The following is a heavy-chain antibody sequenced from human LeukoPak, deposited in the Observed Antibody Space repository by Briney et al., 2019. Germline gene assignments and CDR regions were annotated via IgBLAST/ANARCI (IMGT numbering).Heavy chain of an antibody. Sequence: GGSLRLSCAASGFTFSSYAMSWVRQAPGKGLEWVSAISGSGGSTYYADSVKGRFTISRDNSKNTLYLQMNSLRAEDTAVYYCAKGGEKYSSGWYPHYYYYMDVWGKGTTVTVSS. CDR3: AKGGEKYSSGWYPHYYYYMDV. CDR1: GFTFSSYA. CDR2: ISGSGGST. J-gene: IGHJ6*03. D-gene: IGHD6-19*01. V-gene: IGHV3-23*01.